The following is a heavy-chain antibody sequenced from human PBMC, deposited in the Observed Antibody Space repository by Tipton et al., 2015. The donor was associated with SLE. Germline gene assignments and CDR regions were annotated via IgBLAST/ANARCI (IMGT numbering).Heavy chain of an antibody. CDR2: IYYSGST. Sequence: TLSLTCTVSGGSISSSSYYWGWIRQPPGKGLEWIGSIYYSGSTYYNPSLKSRVTISVDTSKNQFSLKLSSVTAADTAVYYCARTTVTPSGMDVWGQGTTVTVSS. CDR3: ARTTVTPSGMDV. V-gene: IGHV4-39*07. D-gene: IGHD4-17*01. CDR1: GGSISSSSYY. J-gene: IGHJ6*02.